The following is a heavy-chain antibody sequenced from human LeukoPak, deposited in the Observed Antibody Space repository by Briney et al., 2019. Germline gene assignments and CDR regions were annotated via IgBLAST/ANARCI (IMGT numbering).Heavy chain of an antibody. CDR2: INPSGGST. Sequence: ASVNVSCKASGYTFTSYYMHWVRQAPGQGLEWMGIINPSGGSTSYAQKFQGRVTMTRDKSTSTVYMELSSLRSEDTAVYYCARRDKYDILTGYYGGPLDYWGQGTLVTVSS. CDR3: ARRDKYDILTGYYGGPLDY. V-gene: IGHV1-46*03. J-gene: IGHJ4*02. D-gene: IGHD3-9*01. CDR1: GYTFTSYY.